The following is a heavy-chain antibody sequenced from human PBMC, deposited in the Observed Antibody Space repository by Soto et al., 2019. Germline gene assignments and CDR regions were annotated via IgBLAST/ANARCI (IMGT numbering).Heavy chain of an antibody. CDR3: AKKGRLPSGYSYGSSDY. D-gene: IGHD5-18*01. Sequence: HPGGSLRLSCAASGFTFSSYAMSWVRQAPGKGLERVSAISGSGGSTYYADSVKGRFTISRDNSKNTLYLQMNSLRAEDTAVYYCAKKGRLPSGYSYGSSDYWGQGTLVTVSS. V-gene: IGHV3-23*01. J-gene: IGHJ4*02. CDR1: GFTFSSYA. CDR2: ISGSGGST.